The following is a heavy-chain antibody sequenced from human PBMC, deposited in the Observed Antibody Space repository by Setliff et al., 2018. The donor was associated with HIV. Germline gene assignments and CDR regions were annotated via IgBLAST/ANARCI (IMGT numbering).Heavy chain of an antibody. J-gene: IGHJ4*02. CDR2: IRSSGDT. CDR1: GASISSHNYY. D-gene: IGHD6-6*01. V-gene: IGHV4-39*01. CDR3: TIPASSLAPN. Sequence: ASETLSLTCTVSGASISSHNYYWGWIRQSPAKGLEWIASIRSSGDTYYNPSLQSRVIISVDTSNNQISLKLTSVTAADTAVYYCTIPASSLAPNWGRGTQVTVSS.